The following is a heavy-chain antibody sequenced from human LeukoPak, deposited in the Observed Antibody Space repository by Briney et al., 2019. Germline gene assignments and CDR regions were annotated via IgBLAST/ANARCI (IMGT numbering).Heavy chain of an antibody. J-gene: IGHJ4*02. CDR2: FNPSVGGT. D-gene: IGHD3-3*01. Sequence: ASVKVSCKASGYTFTSYYMHWVRQAPGQGLEWMGIFNPSVGGTSYAQKFQGRVTMTRDTSTSTVYMELSSLRSEDTAVYYCGSKPGGHYDFWSGYYRGEDYFDYWGQGTLVTVSS. CDR1: GYTFTSYY. V-gene: IGHV1-46*01. CDR3: GSKPGGHYDFWSGYYRGEDYFDY.